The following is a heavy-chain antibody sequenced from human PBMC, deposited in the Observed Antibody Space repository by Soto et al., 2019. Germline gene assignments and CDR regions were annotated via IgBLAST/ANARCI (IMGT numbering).Heavy chain of an antibody. CDR3: ARKAWVRFDY. J-gene: IGHJ4*02. D-gene: IGHD7-27*01. CDR1: GDSTTRSVW. Sequence: PSETLSLTCAVSGDSTTRSVWLTWVRQPPGKGLEWIGEVFHTGNTNYNPSLKSRVTMSVDKSTNEFSLKVTSVTAADTAIYYCARKAWVRFDYWGQGALVTVSS. CDR2: VFHTGNT. V-gene: IGHV4-4*02.